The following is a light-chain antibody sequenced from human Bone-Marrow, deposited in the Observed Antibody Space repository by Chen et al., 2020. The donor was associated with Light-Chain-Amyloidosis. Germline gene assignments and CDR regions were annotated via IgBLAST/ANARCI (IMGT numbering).Light chain of an antibody. CDR3: QVWDRSSERPV. V-gene: IGLV3-21*02. J-gene: IGLJ3*02. Sequence: SYVLTQPSSVSVAPGQTATIACGGNNIGSTSVHWYQQTPGQAPLLVVYDDSDRPSGIPERLSDSNSGNTATLTISRVEAGDEADYYCQVWDRSSERPVFGGGTKLTVL. CDR1: NIGSTS. CDR2: DDS.